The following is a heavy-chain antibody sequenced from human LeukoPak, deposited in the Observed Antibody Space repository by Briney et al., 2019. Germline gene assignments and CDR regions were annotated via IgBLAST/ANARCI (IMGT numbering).Heavy chain of an antibody. V-gene: IGHV1-2*02. CDR2: INPNTGGT. J-gene: IGHJ4*02. CDR1: GYTFSGYY. CDR3: ARTTLALATRTCLPLDY. D-gene: IGHD4-23*01. Sequence: ASVKVSCKASGYTFSGYYMHWVRQAPGQGLEWMGWINPNTGGTYFAQKFQGRVTMTRDTSLSTAYMEVSRLTSDDTAVYYCARTTLALATRTCLPLDYGGQGTLVTVSS.